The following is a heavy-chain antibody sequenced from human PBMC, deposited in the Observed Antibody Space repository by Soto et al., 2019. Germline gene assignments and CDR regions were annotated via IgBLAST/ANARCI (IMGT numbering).Heavy chain of an antibody. J-gene: IGHJ6*02. Sequence: GGSLRLSCAASGFTFSSYAMSWVRQAPGKGLEWVSAISGSGGSTYYADSVKGRFTISRDNSKNTLYLQMNSLRAEDTAVYYCARVGAVVRAVLQGYYGMDVWGQGTTVTVSS. D-gene: IGHD2-2*01. CDR2: ISGSGGST. CDR3: ARVGAVVRAVLQGYYGMDV. V-gene: IGHV3-23*01. CDR1: GFTFSSYA.